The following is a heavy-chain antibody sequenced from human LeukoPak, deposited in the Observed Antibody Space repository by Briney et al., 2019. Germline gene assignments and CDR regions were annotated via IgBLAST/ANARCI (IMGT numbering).Heavy chain of an antibody. CDR1: GYTFTSYG. Sequence: ASVKVSCKASGYTFTSYGISWVRQAPGQGLEWMGWISAYNGNTNYAQKLQGRVTMTTDTSTSTAYMELRSLRSDDTAVYYCASGNLSGSYYYYYMDVWGKGTTVTISS. CDR2: ISAYNGNT. J-gene: IGHJ6*03. D-gene: IGHD1-26*01. CDR3: ASGNLSGSYYYYYMDV. V-gene: IGHV1-18*01.